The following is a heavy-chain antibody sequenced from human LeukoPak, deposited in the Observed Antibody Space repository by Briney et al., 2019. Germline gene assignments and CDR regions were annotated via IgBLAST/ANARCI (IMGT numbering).Heavy chain of an antibody. CDR3: ARESAARGFDY. CDR1: GYTFTSYD. J-gene: IGHJ4*02. CDR2: MNPNSGNT. Sequence: ASVKVSFKASGYTFTSYDINWVRQATGQGLEWMGWMNPNSGNTGYAQKFQGRVTMTRNTSISTDYMELSSLRSEDTAVYYCARESAARGFDYWGQGTLVTVSS. D-gene: IGHD6-6*01. V-gene: IGHV1-8*01.